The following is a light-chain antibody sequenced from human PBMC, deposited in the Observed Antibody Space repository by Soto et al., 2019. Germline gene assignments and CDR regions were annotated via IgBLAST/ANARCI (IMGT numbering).Light chain of an antibody. V-gene: IGLV3-21*02. Sequence: SYELTQPPSVSVAPGQTARITCGEDNIGSNSVHWYQQKPGQAPVLVVYDDRDRPSAIPERFSGSNSGNTATLTISRVEAGDEADYYCQVWDGSSDHYVFGTGTKLTVL. J-gene: IGLJ1*01. CDR1: NIGSNS. CDR2: DDR. CDR3: QVWDGSSDHYV.